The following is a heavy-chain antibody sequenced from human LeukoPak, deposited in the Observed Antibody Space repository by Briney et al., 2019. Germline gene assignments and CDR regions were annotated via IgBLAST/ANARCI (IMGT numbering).Heavy chain of an antibody. Sequence: SDTLSLTCTVSGGSISSYYWNWIRQPPGKGVEWIGNIYNSGSTDYNPSLKSRVTDYNPSLKSRVTISVDTSKNQISLKLSSVTAADTAVYYCARDKGPYWYFDLWGRGTLVTVSS. J-gene: IGHJ2*01. V-gene: IGHV4-59*01. CDR1: GGSISSYY. CDR3: ARDKGPYWYFDL. CDR2: IYNSGST.